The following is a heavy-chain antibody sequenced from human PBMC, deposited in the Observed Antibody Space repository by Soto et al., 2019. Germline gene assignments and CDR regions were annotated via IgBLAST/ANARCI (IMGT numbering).Heavy chain of an antibody. CDR1: GFTFSSYA. V-gene: IGHV3-23*01. D-gene: IGHD6-13*01. CDR3: AKDSLRIAAALGWFDP. CDR2: ISGSGGST. Sequence: GGSLRLSCAASGFTFSSYAMSWVRRAPGKGLEWVSAISGSGGSTYYADSVKGRFTISRDNSKNTLYLQMNSLRAEDTAVYYCAKDSLRIAAALGWFDPWGQGTLVTVSS. J-gene: IGHJ5*02.